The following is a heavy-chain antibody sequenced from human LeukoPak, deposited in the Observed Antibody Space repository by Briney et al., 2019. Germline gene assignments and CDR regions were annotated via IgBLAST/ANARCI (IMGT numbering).Heavy chain of an antibody. D-gene: IGHD4-23*01. CDR3: ARGRGGNSGDD. Sequence: PSETPSLTCTFYGGSFSGYYWGWIRQPPGKGLEWIGEINHSGGTNYNPSLKSRVTISLDTSKNQFSLKLSSVTAADTAVYYCARGRGGNSGDDWGQGTLVIVSS. V-gene: IGHV4-34*01. CDR1: GGSFSGYY. CDR2: INHSGGT. J-gene: IGHJ4*02.